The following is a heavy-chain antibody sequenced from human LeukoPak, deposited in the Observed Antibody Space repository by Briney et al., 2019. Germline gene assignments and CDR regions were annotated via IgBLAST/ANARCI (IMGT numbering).Heavy chain of an antibody. CDR3: ARDWYPRYSGGWFDP. Sequence: SETLSLTCTVSGGSISSFYWSWIRQPAGKGLEWIGRIYSSGSTNYNPSLKSRVTISVETSKNQFSLKLSSVTAADTAVYYCARDWYPRYSGGWFDPWGQGTLVTVSS. D-gene: IGHD5-18*01. J-gene: IGHJ5*02. CDR1: GGSISSFY. V-gene: IGHV4-4*07. CDR2: IYSSGST.